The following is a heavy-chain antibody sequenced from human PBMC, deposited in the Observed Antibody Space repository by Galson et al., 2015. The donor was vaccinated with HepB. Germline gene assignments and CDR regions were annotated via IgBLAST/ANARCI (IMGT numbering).Heavy chain of an antibody. V-gene: IGHV3-30*04. CDR2: ISYDGSNK. D-gene: IGHD6-13*01. J-gene: IGHJ4*02. Sequence: SLRLSCAASGFTFSSYAMHWVRQAPGKGLEWVAVISYDGSNKYYADSVKGRFTISRDNSKNTLYLQMNSLRAEDTAVYYCARDMVGIAAAGTGFDYWGQGTLVTVSS. CDR1: GFTFSSYA. CDR3: ARDMVGIAAAGTGFDY.